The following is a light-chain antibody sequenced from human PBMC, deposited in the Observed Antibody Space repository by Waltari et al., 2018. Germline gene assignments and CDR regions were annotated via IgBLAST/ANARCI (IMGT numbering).Light chain of an antibody. Sequence: QSALTQPASVSGSPGQSIPISCSGTDRDVGAYDFVSWYQQHPGKAPHSIICEVSNRPSGISNRFSASKSGNTASLTISGLQAEDEADYYCSSYTTSSAPGVFGTGTRVTVL. CDR2: EVS. CDR3: SSYTTSSAPGV. J-gene: IGLJ1*01. V-gene: IGLV2-14*01. CDR1: DRDVGAYDF.